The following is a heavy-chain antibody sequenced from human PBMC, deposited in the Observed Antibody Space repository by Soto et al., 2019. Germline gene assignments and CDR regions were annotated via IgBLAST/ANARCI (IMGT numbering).Heavy chain of an antibody. CDR1: GFTFSSYA. Sequence: GGSLRLSCAASGFTFSSYAMSWVRQAPGKGLEWVSAISGSGGSTYYADSVKGRFTISRDNSKNTLYLQMNSLRAEDTAVYYCAKDTIPRGYSSGWYFDYWGQGTLVTVSS. CDR3: AKDTIPRGYSSGWYFDY. CDR2: ISGSGGST. J-gene: IGHJ4*02. V-gene: IGHV3-23*01. D-gene: IGHD6-19*01.